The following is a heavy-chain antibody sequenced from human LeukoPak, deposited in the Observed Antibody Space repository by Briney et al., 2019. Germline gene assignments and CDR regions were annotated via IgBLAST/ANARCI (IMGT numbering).Heavy chain of an antibody. D-gene: IGHD3-3*01. Sequence: GGSLRLSCAASGFSFSNYWMSWVRQAPGKGLEWVANIKQDGSEKYYVDSVKGRLTISRDNAKNLLYLQMNSLRVEDTAVYYCAREPTIFGVVIPPDYWGQGTLVTVSS. CDR2: IKQDGSEK. J-gene: IGHJ4*02. V-gene: IGHV3-7*03. CDR1: GFSFSNYW. CDR3: AREPTIFGVVIPPDY.